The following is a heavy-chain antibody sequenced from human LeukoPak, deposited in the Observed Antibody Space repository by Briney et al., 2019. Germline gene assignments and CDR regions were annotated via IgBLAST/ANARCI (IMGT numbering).Heavy chain of an antibody. J-gene: IGHJ4*02. Sequence: SETLSLTCTVSGGSISNYYGSWIRQPPGKGLEWIGYMYYSGNTNYNPSLKSRLTTSLDTSKNQFSLKLSSVTAADTAVYYCARGKYYFDYWGQGTLVTVSS. CDR3: ARGKYYFDY. V-gene: IGHV4-59*01. CDR1: GGSISNYY. CDR2: MYYSGNT.